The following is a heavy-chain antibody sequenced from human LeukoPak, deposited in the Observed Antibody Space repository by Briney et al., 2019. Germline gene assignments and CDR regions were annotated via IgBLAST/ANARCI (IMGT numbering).Heavy chain of an antibody. CDR2: IYYSGGT. J-gene: IGHJ4*02. D-gene: IGHD2-15*01. Sequence: SETLSLTCTVSGDSIGSYHWSWIRQTPGKGLEWIGYIYYSGGTYYNPSLKSRVTISVDTSKNQFSLKVNSVTAADTAVYYCARHGNIVVVVAATAFDYWGQGTLVTVSS. V-gene: IGHV4-59*08. CDR1: GDSIGSYH. CDR3: ARHGNIVVVVAATAFDY.